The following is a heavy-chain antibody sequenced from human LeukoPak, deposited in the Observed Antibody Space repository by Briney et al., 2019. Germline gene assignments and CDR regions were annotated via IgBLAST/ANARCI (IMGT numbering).Heavy chain of an antibody. CDR2: IRYDGSNK. CDR3: AKVPRMNIVVVVAATQDDY. D-gene: IGHD2-15*01. V-gene: IGHV3-30*02. CDR1: GFTFSSYS. Sequence: GGSLRLSCAASGFTFSSYSMNWVRQAPGKGLEWVAFIRYDGSNKYYADSVKGRFTISRDNSKNTLYLQMNSLRAEDTAVYYCAKVPRMNIVVVVAATQDDYWGQGTLVTVSS. J-gene: IGHJ4*02.